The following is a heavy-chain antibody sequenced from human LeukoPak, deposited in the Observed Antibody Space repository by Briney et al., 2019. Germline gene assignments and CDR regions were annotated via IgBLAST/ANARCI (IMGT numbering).Heavy chain of an antibody. CDR2: INTNTGNP. J-gene: IGHJ4*02. Sequence: ASVKVSCKASGYTFTSYAMNWVRQAPGQGLEWMGWINTNTGNPTYGQGFTGRFVFSLDTSVSTAYLQISSLKAEDTAMYYCARELCVRGSGSYCPFDYWGQGTLVTVSS. CDR3: ARELCVRGSGSYCPFDY. V-gene: IGHV7-4-1*02. CDR1: GYTFTSYA. D-gene: IGHD3-10*01.